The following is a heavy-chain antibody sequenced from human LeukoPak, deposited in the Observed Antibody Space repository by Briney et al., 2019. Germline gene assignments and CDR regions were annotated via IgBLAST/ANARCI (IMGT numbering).Heavy chain of an antibody. D-gene: IGHD2-21*02. CDR2: ISGSGGST. CDR3: AKVSVVTAILDYFDY. Sequence: PGGSLRLSCAASGFTFSSYSMNWVRQAPGKGLEWVSAISGSGGSTYYADSVKGRFTISRDNSKNTLYLQMNSLRAEDTAVYYCAKVSVVTAILDYFDYWGQGTLVTVSS. CDR1: GFTFSSYS. J-gene: IGHJ4*02. V-gene: IGHV3-23*01.